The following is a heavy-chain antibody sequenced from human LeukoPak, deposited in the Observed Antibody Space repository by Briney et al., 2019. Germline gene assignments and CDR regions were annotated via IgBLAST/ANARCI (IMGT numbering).Heavy chain of an antibody. CDR3: AKDGAAARPYYYYYMDV. V-gene: IGHV3-23*01. D-gene: IGHD6-6*01. CDR2: ITNSGHNT. Sequence: PGGSLRLSCAASGFSFSSYAMSWVRQAPGKGLKWVSAITNSGHNTEYADSVKGRFTISRDNSKNTLYLQMNSLRAEDTAVYYCAKDGAAARPYYYYYMDVWGKGTTVTVSS. J-gene: IGHJ6*03. CDR1: GFSFSSYA.